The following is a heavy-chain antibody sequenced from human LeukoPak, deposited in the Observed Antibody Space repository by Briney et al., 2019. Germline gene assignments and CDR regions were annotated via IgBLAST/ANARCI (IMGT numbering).Heavy chain of an antibody. CDR2: IWYDGSDK. D-gene: IGHD2-2*01. J-gene: IGHJ5*02. CDR3: ARGLLSVVSTGYWFDA. CDR1: GFTFSTYG. Sequence: GGSLRLSCAASGFTFSTYGMHWVRQAPGMGLEWVAVIWYDGSDKYYADSVQGRFTISRDNSKNTLYMQMNSLTAEDTAVYYCARGLLSVVSTGYWFDAWGQGTLVTVSS. V-gene: IGHV3-33*01.